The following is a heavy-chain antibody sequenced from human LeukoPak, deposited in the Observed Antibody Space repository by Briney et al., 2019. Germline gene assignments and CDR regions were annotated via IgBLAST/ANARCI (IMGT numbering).Heavy chain of an antibody. J-gene: IGHJ4*02. CDR3: ARRSSGTYGFDC. Sequence: GGSLRLSCAASGFTFNSYGMHWVRQAPGKGLEWVAVIWSDGSNEYYAESLRGRFTISRDNSKDTVYLQLNSLRVEDTAVYYCARRSSGTYGFDCWGQGTLVTVST. V-gene: IGHV3-33*01. CDR1: GFTFNSYG. CDR2: IWSDGSNE. D-gene: IGHD1-26*01.